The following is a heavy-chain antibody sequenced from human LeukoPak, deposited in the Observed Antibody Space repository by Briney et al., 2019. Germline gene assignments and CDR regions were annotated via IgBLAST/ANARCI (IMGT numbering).Heavy chain of an antibody. V-gene: IGHV4-30-4*08. CDR2: ISHSGST. J-gene: IGHJ3*02. Sequence: SQTLSLTCTVSGDSISSYGYHWSWIRQPPGKGLEWIGYISHSGSTQHNPSLKSRVTISLDTSKNQFSLKMNSVTAADTAVYYCAGDSGTYYVTGDHDAFDIWGQGTMITLSS. D-gene: IGHD1-26*01. CDR3: AGDSGTYYVTGDHDAFDI. CDR1: GDSISSYGYH.